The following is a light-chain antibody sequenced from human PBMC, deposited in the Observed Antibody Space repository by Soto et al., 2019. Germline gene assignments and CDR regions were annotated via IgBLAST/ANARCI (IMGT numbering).Light chain of an antibody. Sequence: QLVLTQPPSMSGAPGQRVTISCTGSSSNIGANYEVHWYQQLPGTAPKLLIYGSTNRPSGVPDRFSGSKSGTSASLAITGLQAEDEADYYCQSYDISLSGSVVFGGGTKLTVL. CDR1: SSNIGANYE. CDR3: QSYDISLSGSVV. CDR2: GST. V-gene: IGLV1-40*01. J-gene: IGLJ2*01.